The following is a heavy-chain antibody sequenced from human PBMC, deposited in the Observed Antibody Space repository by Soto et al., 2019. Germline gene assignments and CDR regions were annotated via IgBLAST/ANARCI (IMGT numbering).Heavy chain of an antibody. CDR3: ARSVFGVVIVYFDY. Sequence: SETLSLTCAVSGYSISSGYYWGWIRQPPGKGLEWIGSIYHSGSTYYNPSLKSRVTISVDTSKNQFSLKLSSVTAADTAVYYCARSVFGVVIVYFDYWGQGTLVTVYS. CDR1: GYSISSGYY. D-gene: IGHD3-3*01. CDR2: IYHSGST. J-gene: IGHJ4*02. V-gene: IGHV4-38-2*01.